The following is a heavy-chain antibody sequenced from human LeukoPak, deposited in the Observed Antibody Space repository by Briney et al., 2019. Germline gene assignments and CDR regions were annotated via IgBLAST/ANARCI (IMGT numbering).Heavy chain of an antibody. J-gene: IGHJ3*02. CDR3: ARGIMYYDSSGYYYVPDDAFDI. Sequence: GESLKISCKGSGYSFTSYWIGWVRQMPGKGLEWMGIIYPGDSDTRYSPSFQGRVTISADKSISTAYLQWSSLKASDTAMYYCARGIMYYDSSGYYYVPDDAFDIWGQGTMVTVSS. CDR2: IYPGDSDT. CDR1: GYSFTSYW. D-gene: IGHD3-22*01. V-gene: IGHV5-51*01.